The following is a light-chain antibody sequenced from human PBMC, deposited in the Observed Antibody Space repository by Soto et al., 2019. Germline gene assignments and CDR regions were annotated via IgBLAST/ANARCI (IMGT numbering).Light chain of an antibody. CDR3: HQYNSSPLT. V-gene: IGKV3-20*01. CDR1: QSVSSSY. CDR2: GAS. J-gene: IGKJ4*01. Sequence: EIVLTQSPGTLSLSPGERATLSCRASQSVSSSYLAWYQQTPGQAPRLLIYGASSRANGIPDRLSGSGSGTDFTLTISRLEPEDFTVYDCHQYNSSPLTFGGGTKVESK.